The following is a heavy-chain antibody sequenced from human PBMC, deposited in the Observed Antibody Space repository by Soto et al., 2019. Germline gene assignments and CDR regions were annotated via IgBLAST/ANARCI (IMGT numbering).Heavy chain of an antibody. Sequence: SETLSLTCAVYDGSFSGYYCVCCRHPPFKWLEWIGEVKHSGNINYNPSLKTRLTVSVDTSKNQFSLKLSSMTAADTAMYYCARGSHFDFSSGYADSFDVWGQGTMVTVSS. V-gene: IGHV4-34*01. CDR3: ARGSHFDFSSGYADSFDV. D-gene: IGHD3-3*01. J-gene: IGHJ3*01. CDR2: VKHSGNI. CDR1: DGSFSGYY.